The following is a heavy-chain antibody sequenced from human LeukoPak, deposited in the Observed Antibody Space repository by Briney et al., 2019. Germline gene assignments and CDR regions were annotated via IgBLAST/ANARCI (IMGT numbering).Heavy chain of an antibody. V-gene: IGHV3-49*04. J-gene: IGHJ5*02. CDR2: IKRKLYGETT. CDR3: TREMATVVHWFDP. CDR1: GFSFEDYG. D-gene: IGHD5-24*01. Sequence: GGSLRLSCTGSGFSFEDYGLTWVRQAPGKGLEWVGFIKRKLYGETTKYASSVKGRFSISRDDSKSVAYLHVDSLKTDDTAVYYCTREMATVVHWFDPWGRGTLVTVSS.